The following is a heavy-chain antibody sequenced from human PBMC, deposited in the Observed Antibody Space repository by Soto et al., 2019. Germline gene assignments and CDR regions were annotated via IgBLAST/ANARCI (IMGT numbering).Heavy chain of an antibody. Sequence: GGSMRVSCTAAGFPISDYYRSWISQTPGKGLEWVSYISSSGGTIYYADSVKGRFTISRDNAKNTVYLQMNSLRADDTAVNYYAKRGSDWSSEYGFTFDSWGQGTLVTVSS. D-gene: IGHD6-19*01. CDR1: GFPISDYY. J-gene: IGHJ4*02. CDR2: ISSSGGTI. CDR3: AKRGSDWSSEYGFTFDS. V-gene: IGHV3-11*01.